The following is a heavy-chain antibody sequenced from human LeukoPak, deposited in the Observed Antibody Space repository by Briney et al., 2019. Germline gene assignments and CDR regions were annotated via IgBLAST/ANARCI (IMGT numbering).Heavy chain of an antibody. V-gene: IGHV3-23*01. CDR3: AKNYYDSSGYYPEAFDI. D-gene: IGHD3-22*01. CDR1: GFTLSSYA. Sequence: GGSLRLSXAASGFTLSSYAMSWVRQAPGKGLEWVSAISGSGGSTYYADSVKGRFTISRDNSKNTLYLQMNSLRAEDTAVYYCAKNYYDSSGYYPEAFDIWGQGTMVTVSS. CDR2: ISGSGGST. J-gene: IGHJ3*02.